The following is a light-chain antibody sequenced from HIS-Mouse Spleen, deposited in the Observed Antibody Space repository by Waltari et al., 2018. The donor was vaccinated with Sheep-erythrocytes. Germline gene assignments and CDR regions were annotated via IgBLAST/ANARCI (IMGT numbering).Light chain of an antibody. CDR2: DVS. Sequence: QSALTQPRSVSGSPGQSVTISCTGTSSDVGGYNYVSCSQQHPGKAPKLMIYDVSKRPSGVPDRFSGSKSGNTASLTISGLQAEDEADYYCCSYAGSYTVVFGGGTKLTVL. V-gene: IGLV2-11*01. CDR3: CSYAGSYTVV. J-gene: IGLJ2*01. CDR1: SSDVGGYNY.